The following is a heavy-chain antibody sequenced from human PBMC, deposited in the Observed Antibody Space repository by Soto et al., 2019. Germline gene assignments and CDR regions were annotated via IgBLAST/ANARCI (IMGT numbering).Heavy chain of an antibody. CDR3: ADSSGDGGMDV. J-gene: IGHJ6*02. D-gene: IGHD3-22*01. V-gene: IGHV3-30*03. CDR1: GFTFSSYG. CDR2: ISYDGSNK. Sequence: AGGSLRLSCAASGFTFSSYGMHWVRQAPGKGLEWVAVISYDGSNKYYADSVKGRFTISRDNSKNTLYLQMNSLRAEDTAVYYCADSSGDGGMDVWGQGTTVTVSS.